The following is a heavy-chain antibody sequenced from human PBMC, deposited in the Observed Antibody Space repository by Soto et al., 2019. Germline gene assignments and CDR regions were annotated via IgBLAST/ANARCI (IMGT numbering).Heavy chain of an antibody. CDR2: ISYDGSNK. Sequence: GGSLRLSCAASGFTFSSYGMHWVRQAPGKGLEWVAVISYDGSNKYYADSVKGRFTISRDNSKNTLYLQMNSLRAEDTAVYYCAKEARFLEWLLYYYYMDVWGKGTTVTVSS. J-gene: IGHJ6*03. CDR3: AKEARFLEWLLYYYYMDV. V-gene: IGHV3-30*18. CDR1: GFTFSSYG. D-gene: IGHD3-3*01.